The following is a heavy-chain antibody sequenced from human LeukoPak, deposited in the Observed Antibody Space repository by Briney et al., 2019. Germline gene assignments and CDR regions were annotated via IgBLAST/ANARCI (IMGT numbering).Heavy chain of an antibody. CDR3: AKDRRAAAGPPYYFDN. Sequence: GGSLRLSCAASRHTFSDYAMTWVRQAPGKGLQWVSTISGSGGRTYYTDSVKGRFTVSRDNSKNTLYLQMKSLRVEDAAVYYCAKDRRAAAGPPYYFDNWGQGTLVTVSS. D-gene: IGHD6-13*01. CDR1: RHTFSDYA. J-gene: IGHJ4*02. CDR2: ISGSGGRT. V-gene: IGHV3-23*01.